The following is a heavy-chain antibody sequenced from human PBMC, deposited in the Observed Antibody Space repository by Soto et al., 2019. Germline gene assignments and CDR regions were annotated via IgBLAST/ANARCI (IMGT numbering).Heavy chain of an antibody. CDR3: ARVLVVPATNRYYYYGMDV. CDR1: GVSISTTNW. D-gene: IGHD2-2*01. J-gene: IGHJ6*02. CDR2: IYHSGST. Sequence: SETLSLTCAVSGVSISTTNWWSWVRQPPGKGLEWIGEIYHSGSTNYNPSLKSRVTISVDKSKNQFSLKLSSVTAADTAVYYCARVLVVPATNRYYYYGMDVWGQGTTVTVSS. V-gene: IGHV4-4*02.